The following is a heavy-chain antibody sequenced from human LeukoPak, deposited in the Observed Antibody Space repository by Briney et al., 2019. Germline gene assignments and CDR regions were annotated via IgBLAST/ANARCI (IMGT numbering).Heavy chain of an antibody. CDR3: ARGEGATVTTFPWFDP. D-gene: IGHD4-17*01. CDR1: GCSISSGGYY. Sequence: SETLSLTCTVSGCSISSGGYYWSWIRQHPAKSLEWIGYIYYSGSTYYNPSLKSRVTISVDTSKNQFSLKLSSVTAADTAVYYCARGEGATVTTFPWFDPWGQGTLVTVSS. V-gene: IGHV4-31*03. CDR2: IYYSGST. J-gene: IGHJ5*02.